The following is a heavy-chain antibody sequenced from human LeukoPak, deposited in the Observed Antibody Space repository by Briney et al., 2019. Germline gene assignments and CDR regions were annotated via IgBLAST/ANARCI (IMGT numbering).Heavy chain of an antibody. J-gene: IGHJ4*02. V-gene: IGHV3-30-3*01. Sequence: GGSLRLSCAASGFTFSSYAMHWVRQAPGKGLEWVAVISRDGSNKYYADSVKGRFTISRDNSKNTLYLQMNSLRAEDTAVYYCARDTWALKRGYSYGYVGYFDYWGQGTLVTVSS. CDR2: ISRDGSNK. CDR1: GFTFSSYA. D-gene: IGHD5-18*01. CDR3: ARDTWALKRGYSYGYVGYFDY.